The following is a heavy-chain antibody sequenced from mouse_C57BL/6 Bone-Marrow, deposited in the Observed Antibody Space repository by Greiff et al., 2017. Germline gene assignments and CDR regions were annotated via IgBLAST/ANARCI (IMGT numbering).Heavy chain of an antibody. CDR3: ARMIYYDYEYYFDY. V-gene: IGHV5-17*01. Sequence: EVMLVESGGGLVKPGGSLKLSCAASGFTFSDYGMHWVRQAPEKGLEWVAYISSGSSTIYYADTVKGRFTISRDNAQNNLFLQMTSLRSEDTAMYYCARMIYYDYEYYFDYWGKGTTLTVSS. J-gene: IGHJ2*01. CDR2: ISSGSSTI. CDR1: GFTFSDYG. D-gene: IGHD2-4*01.